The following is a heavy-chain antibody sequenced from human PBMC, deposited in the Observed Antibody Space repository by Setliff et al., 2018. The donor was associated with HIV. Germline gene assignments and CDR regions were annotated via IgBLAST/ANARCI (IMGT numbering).Heavy chain of an antibody. CDR2: IIPIFGTT. CDR1: GYTFTVYY. V-gene: IGHV1-69*13. CDR3: ARGAYSSIWFSQGLNAFDI. J-gene: IGHJ3*02. D-gene: IGHD6-13*01. Sequence: SVKVSCKASGYTFTVYYMHWVRQAPGQGLEWMGGIIPIFGTTNYAQKFQGRVTITADESTSTAHMELSSLRSDDTAVYYCARGAYSSIWFSQGLNAFDIWGQGTMVTVSS.